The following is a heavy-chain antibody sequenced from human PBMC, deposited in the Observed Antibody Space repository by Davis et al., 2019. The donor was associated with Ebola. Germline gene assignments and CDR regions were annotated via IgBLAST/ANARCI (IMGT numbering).Heavy chain of an antibody. CDR3: ARGDSSWYNWFDP. CDR2: YYYTGST. D-gene: IGHD6-13*01. V-gene: IGHV4-30-4*07. CDR1: GGFVSSGGYS. Sequence: SETLSLTCAVSGGFVSSGGYSWSWIRQPPGKGLEWIGYYYYTGSTYYNPSLKSRVTISVDTSKNQFSLKLSSVTAADTAVYYCARGDSSWYNWFDPWGQGTLVTVSS. J-gene: IGHJ5*02.